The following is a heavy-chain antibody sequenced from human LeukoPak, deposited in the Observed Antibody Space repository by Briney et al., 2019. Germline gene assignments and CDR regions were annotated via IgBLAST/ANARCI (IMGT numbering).Heavy chain of an antibody. J-gene: IGHJ4*02. CDR3: AKEGKDTGYYHLDN. CDR1: GFTFRNYT. V-gene: IGHV3-23*01. D-gene: IGHD3-3*01. Sequence: GGSLRLSCAASGFTFRNYTMTWVRQAPGKGLEWVSAISGSGGSTYYADSVKGRFTISRDNSKNTLYLQMNRLRDEDTALFYCAKEGKDTGYYHLDNWGQGTLVTVSS. CDR2: ISGSGGST.